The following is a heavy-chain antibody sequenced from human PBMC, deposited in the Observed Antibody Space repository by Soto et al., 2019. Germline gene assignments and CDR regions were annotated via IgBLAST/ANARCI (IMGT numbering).Heavy chain of an antibody. D-gene: IGHD6-6*01. CDR2: IYYSGST. CDR1: GGSISSGGYY. V-gene: IGHV4-31*03. J-gene: IGHJ5*02. CDR3: ARAGHSSSSEGANWFDP. Sequence: SETLSLTCTVSGGSISSGGYYWSWIRQHPGKGLEWIGYIYYSGSTYFNPSLKSRLPISVDTSKNQFSLQLSAVTAADTAVYYGARAGHSSSSEGANWFDPWGQGTLVTVSS.